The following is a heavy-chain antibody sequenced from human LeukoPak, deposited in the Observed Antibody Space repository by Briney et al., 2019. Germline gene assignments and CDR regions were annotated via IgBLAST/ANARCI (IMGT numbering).Heavy chain of an antibody. V-gene: IGHV1-2*02. CDR2: INPNSGGT. CDR3: ARTRKSTGYGY. D-gene: IGHD3-22*01. CDR1: GYTFTGYY. Sequence: ASVKVSCKASGYTFTGYYMHWVRQAPGQGLEWMGWINPNSGGTNYAQKFQGRVTMTRDTSISTAYMELTWLRSDDTAVYYCARTRKSTGYGYWGQGTLVTVSS. J-gene: IGHJ4*02.